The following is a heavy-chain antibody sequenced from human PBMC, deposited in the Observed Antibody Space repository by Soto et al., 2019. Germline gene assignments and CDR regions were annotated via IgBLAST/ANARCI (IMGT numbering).Heavy chain of an antibody. V-gene: IGHV3-30*18. Sequence: QVQLVESGGGVVQPGRSLRLSCAASGFTFSSYGMHWVRQAPGKGLEWVAVISYDGSNKYYADSVKGRFTISRDNSKNTLYLQMNSLRAEDTAVYYCAKDLRIVVVPAAIYYYYGMDVWGQGTTVTVSS. CDR3: AKDLRIVVVPAAIYYYYGMDV. D-gene: IGHD2-2*02. CDR1: GFTFSSYG. J-gene: IGHJ6*02. CDR2: ISYDGSNK.